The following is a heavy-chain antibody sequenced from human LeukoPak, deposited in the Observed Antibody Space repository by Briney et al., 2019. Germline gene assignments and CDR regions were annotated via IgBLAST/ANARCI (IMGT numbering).Heavy chain of an antibody. J-gene: IGHJ4*02. Sequence: SGTLSLTCAVSGGSISSSNWWSWVRQPPGKGLEWIGEIYHSGSTNYNPSLKSRVTISVDKSKNQFSLKLSPVTAADTAVYYCARFAYCGGHCWYYFDYWGQGSLVTVSS. CDR2: IYHSGST. CDR3: ARFAYCGGHCWYYFDY. D-gene: IGHD2-21*02. CDR1: GGSISSSNW. V-gene: IGHV4-4*02.